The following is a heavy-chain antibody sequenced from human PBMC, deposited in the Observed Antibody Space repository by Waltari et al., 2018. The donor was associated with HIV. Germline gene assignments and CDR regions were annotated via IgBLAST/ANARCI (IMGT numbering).Heavy chain of an antibody. CDR1: GFTFSGYA. D-gene: IGHD4-17*01. Sequence: EVQLLESGGGLVQPGGSLSLSWSASGFTFSGYAMSWVRQGPGKGVQWVSSIGGAGHKTYYADSVKGRFTISRDNSKNTLYLQMNSLTAEDTAVYYCAKDQYGLFDHWGQGTLVTVSP. V-gene: IGHV3-23*01. CDR2: IGGAGHKT. CDR3: AKDQYGLFDH. J-gene: IGHJ4*02.